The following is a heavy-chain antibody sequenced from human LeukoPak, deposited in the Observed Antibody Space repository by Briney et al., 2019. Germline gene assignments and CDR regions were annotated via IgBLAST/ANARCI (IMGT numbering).Heavy chain of an antibody. V-gene: IGHV4-30-4*01. CDR3: ARETVTTTHFDY. D-gene: IGHD4-11*01. Sequence: SETLSLTCTVSGGSISSGDYYWSWIRQPPGKGLEWIGYIYYSGSTYYNPSLKSRVTISVDTSKNQFSLKLSSATAADTAVYYCARETVTTTHFDYWGQGTLVTVSP. J-gene: IGHJ4*02. CDR1: GGSISSGDYY. CDR2: IYYSGST.